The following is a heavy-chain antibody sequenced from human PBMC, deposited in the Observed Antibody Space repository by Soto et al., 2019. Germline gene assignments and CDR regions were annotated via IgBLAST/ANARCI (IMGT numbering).Heavy chain of an antibody. D-gene: IGHD2-2*01. Sequence: GASVKVSSKAPGYTFTSYGISSARQAPGQGLEWMGWVRAYNVNTNYAKKLQGRVTMTTNTSTSTAYMELRSLRSDDTAVYYCARDIVVVPAAMPLPVDYWGQGTLVTVSS. CDR2: VRAYNVNT. CDR3: ARDIVVVPAAMPLPVDY. CDR1: GYTFTSYG. V-gene: IGHV1-18*01. J-gene: IGHJ4*02.